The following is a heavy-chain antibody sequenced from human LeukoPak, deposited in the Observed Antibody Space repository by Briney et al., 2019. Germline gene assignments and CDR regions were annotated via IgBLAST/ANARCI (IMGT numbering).Heavy chain of an antibody. CDR2: IIPIFGTA. J-gene: IGHJ4*02. CDR3: AREYAHYSFDY. CDR1: GGTFSSYA. V-gene: IGHV1-69*13. Sequence: GASVKVSCKASGGTFSSYAISWVRQAPGQGLEWMGGIIPIFGTANYAQKFQGRVTITADESTSTAYMELSSLRSEDTAVCYCAREYAHYSFDYWGQGTLVTVSS.